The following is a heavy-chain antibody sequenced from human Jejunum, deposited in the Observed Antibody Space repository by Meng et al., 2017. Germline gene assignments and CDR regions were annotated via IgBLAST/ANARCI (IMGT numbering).Heavy chain of an antibody. V-gene: IGHV2-5*02. CDR3: THRREDPRSAFYYLDY. CDR1: GVSLSSTGVS. CDR2: IYWDDDK. Sequence: QITLKESGPTLVKPTQTLTLTCSLSGVSLSSTGVSVGWIRQPPGKALEWLALIYWDDDKRYNPSLMSRFTITKDTSMNHVVLTMTNIDPVDTGTYYCTHRREDPRSAFYYLDYWGRGTLVTVSS. D-gene: IGHD2-15*01. J-gene: IGHJ4*02.